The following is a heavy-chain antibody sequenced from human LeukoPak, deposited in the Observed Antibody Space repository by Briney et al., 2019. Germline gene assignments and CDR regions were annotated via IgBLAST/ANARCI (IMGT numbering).Heavy chain of an antibody. J-gene: IGHJ4*02. D-gene: IGHD1-26*01. V-gene: IGHV3-7*01. Sequence: HAGGSLRLSCEASGFTFSTNWMTWVRQTPGKGLEWVANINQDGSQKYYVDSVKGRFTISRDNAKNSLYLQMDSLRAEDTAIYYCARDASGSYYDYWGQGTLVTVSS. CDR2: INQDGSQK. CDR1: GFTFSTNW. CDR3: ARDASGSYYDY.